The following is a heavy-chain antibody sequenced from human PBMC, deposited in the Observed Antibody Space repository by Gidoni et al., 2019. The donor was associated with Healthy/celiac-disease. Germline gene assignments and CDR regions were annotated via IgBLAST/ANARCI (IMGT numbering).Heavy chain of an antibody. J-gene: IGHJ4*02. CDR3: ARDQVAVAALAPFDY. Sequence: EVQLVESGGGLVQPGGSLRLSCAASGFTFSSYWMHWVRQAPGKGLVWVSRINSDGSSTSYADSVKGRFTISRDNAKNTLYLQMNSLRAEDTAVYYCARDQVAVAALAPFDYWGQGTLVTVSS. D-gene: IGHD6-19*01. V-gene: IGHV3-74*01. CDR1: GFTFSSYW. CDR2: INSDGSST.